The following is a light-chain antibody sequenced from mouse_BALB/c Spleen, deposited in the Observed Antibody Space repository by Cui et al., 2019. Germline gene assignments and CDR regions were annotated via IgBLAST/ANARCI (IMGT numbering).Light chain of an antibody. CDR2: STS. V-gene: IGKV4-74*01. CDR3: HQYHRSPRT. Sequence: QIVLTQSLAIMSAPLGERVTMTCTASSSVSSSYLHWYQQKPGSSPKLWIYSTSNLASGVPARFSGSGSGTSYSLTISSMEAEDAATYYCHQYHRSPRTFGGGTKLEIK. J-gene: IGKJ1*01. CDR1: SSVSSSY.